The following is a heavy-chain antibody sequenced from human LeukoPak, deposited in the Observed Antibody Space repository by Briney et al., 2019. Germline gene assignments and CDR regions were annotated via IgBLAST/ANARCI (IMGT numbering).Heavy chain of an antibody. V-gene: IGHV3-23*01. CDR2: ISGSGGNT. Sequence: PGGSLRLSCAASGFTFSSYAMSWVRQAPGKGLEWVSAISGSGGNTYSADSVKGRFTISRDNAKNTLYLQMNSLRAEDTAVYYCARGVSGDSWGQGTLVTVSS. CDR3: ARGVSGDS. J-gene: IGHJ4*02. CDR1: GFTFSSYA.